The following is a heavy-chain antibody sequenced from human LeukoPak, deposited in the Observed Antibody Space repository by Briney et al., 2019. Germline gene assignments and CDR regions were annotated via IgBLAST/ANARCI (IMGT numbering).Heavy chain of an antibody. Sequence: GASVKVSCKASGYTFTSYAMRWVRQAPGQRVEWMGWINAGNGNTKYSQKFQGRVTITRDTSASTAYMELSSLRSEDTAVYYCAVEVLLKARGAFDIWGQGTMVTVSS. V-gene: IGHV1-3*01. J-gene: IGHJ3*02. CDR3: AVEVLLKARGAFDI. D-gene: IGHD3-10*01. CDR2: INAGNGNT. CDR1: GYTFTSYA.